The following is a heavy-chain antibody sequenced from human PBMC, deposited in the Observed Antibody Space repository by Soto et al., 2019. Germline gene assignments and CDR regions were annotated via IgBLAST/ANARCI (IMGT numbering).Heavy chain of an antibody. J-gene: IGHJ4*02. Sequence: PGGSLRLSCAASGFTFSSYWMSWVRQAPGKGLEWVANIKQDGSEKYYVDSVKGRFTISRDNAKNSLYLQMNSLRAEDTAVYYCARERSFYYYGAGSYFDYWGQRTLVTVSS. V-gene: IGHV3-7*03. CDR3: ARERSFYYYGAGSYFDY. CDR1: GFTFSSYW. D-gene: IGHD3-10*01. CDR2: IKQDGSEK.